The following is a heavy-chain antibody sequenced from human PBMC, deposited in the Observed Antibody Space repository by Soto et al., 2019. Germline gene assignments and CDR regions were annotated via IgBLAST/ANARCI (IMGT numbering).Heavy chain of an antibody. CDR2: INAGNGNT. V-gene: IGHV1-3*01. CDR3: ARRLPSFGESPVHSSPGDY. Sequence: QVQLVQSGAEVKKPGASVKVSCKASGYTFTSYAMHWVRQAPGQRLEWMGWINAGNGNTKYSQKFQCRVSITRDTSASTAYMERSSLRSEDTAVYYCARRLPSFGESPVHSSPGDYWCQGTLVTVSS. CDR1: GYTFTSYA. J-gene: IGHJ4*02. D-gene: IGHD3-10*01.